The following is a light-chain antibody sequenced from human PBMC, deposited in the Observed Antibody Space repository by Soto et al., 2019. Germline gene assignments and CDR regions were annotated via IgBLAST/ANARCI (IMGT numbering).Light chain of an antibody. V-gene: IGKV3-11*01. CDR1: QSVSSY. Sequence: EIVLTQSPATLSLSPGERATLSCRASQSVSSYLAWYQQKPGQAPRLLIYDASNRATGIPARFSGSGSGTDFTLTSSRLEPEDFATYYCQQYDTYPYTFGQGTRLEIK. CDR3: QQYDTYPYT. J-gene: IGKJ5*01. CDR2: DAS.